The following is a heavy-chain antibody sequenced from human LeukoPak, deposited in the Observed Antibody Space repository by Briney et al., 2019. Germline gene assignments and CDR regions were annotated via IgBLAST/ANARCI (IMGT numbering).Heavy chain of an antibody. CDR3: ARQHDSYYYYSIDV. J-gene: IGHJ6*03. CDR2: LYHRDSA. Sequence: SETLSLTCAVSGYSISNGYYWVWIRQPPGRGLEWIGSLYHRDSAYYTTSLRSGFSMSLDPPKTQFSLTLSFVPPADTAVYYCARQHDSYYYYSIDVWGSGTTVTVSS. CDR1: GYSISNGYY. V-gene: IGHV4-38-2*01.